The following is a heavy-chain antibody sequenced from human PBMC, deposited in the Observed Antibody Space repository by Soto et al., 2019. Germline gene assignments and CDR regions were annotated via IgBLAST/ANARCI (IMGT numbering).Heavy chain of an antibody. V-gene: IGHV1-3*01. J-gene: IGHJ4*02. CDR1: GYTFTSYA. CDR3: ARGPGGPDGPGDY. Sequence: VQLVQSGAEVNKPGASVKVSCKASGYTFTSYAMHWVRQAPGQRHEWMGWINAGNGNTKYSQKFPGRVTITRDTSASTAYMELSSLRSEDTAVYFCARGPGGPDGPGDYWGQGTLVTVSS. CDR2: INAGNGNT. D-gene: IGHD2-15*01.